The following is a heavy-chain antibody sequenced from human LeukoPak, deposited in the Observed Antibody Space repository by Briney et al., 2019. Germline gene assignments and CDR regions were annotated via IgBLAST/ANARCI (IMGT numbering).Heavy chain of an antibody. CDR2: LVTKFATP. V-gene: IGHV1-69*13. J-gene: IGHJ4*02. Sequence: SVETSFKIFGSSYSRNALTWVRQTSGQGLEWMGGLVTKFATPRYARKFQDRLTIMADDSIGYMELRRLTTEDTAVYYCTRGDTTGYANWGQGRRLIVS. CDR3: TRGDTTGYAN. D-gene: IGHD3-16*01. CDR1: GSSYSRNA.